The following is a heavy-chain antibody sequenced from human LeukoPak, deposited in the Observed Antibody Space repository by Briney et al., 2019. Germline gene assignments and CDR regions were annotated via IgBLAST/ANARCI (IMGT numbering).Heavy chain of an antibody. V-gene: IGHV5-51*01. CDR3: TRWVYYYDTSGSRGEY. CDR2: IYPGDSDT. Sequence: GESLKISCKASGYSFTNYWIGWVRQMPGKGLEWVGIIYPGDSDTRYSPSFQGQVTISADKSISTAYMQWSSLKASDTAMYYCTRWVYYYDTSGSRGEYWGQGTLVTVSS. D-gene: IGHD3-22*01. CDR1: GYSFTNYW. J-gene: IGHJ4*02.